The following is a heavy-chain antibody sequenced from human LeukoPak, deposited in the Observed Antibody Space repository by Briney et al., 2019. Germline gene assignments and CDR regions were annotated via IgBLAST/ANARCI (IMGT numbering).Heavy chain of an antibody. V-gene: IGHV3-23*01. Sequence: GGSLRLSCAASGFTFSSYSMNWVRQAPGKGLEWVSVISGSGGSTDYADSVKGRFTISRDNSKNTVYLQMNSLRAEDTAIYFCAKDGAATIYYFAHWGQGTLVTVSS. J-gene: IGHJ4*02. CDR2: ISGSGGST. CDR1: GFTFSSYS. CDR3: AKDGAATIYYFAH. D-gene: IGHD5-12*01.